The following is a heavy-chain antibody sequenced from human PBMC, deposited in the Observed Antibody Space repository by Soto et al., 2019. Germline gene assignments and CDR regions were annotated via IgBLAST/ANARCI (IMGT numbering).Heavy chain of an antibody. CDR1: GGSISGHY. J-gene: IGHJ6*03. Sequence: QVQLQESGPGLVKPSETLSLSCSVSGGSISGHYWSWVLQTPGKGLEWIGYMYYSGSTNYNPSLKSRVTISVDTSKHHFSLRLTSVTAAYTAVYYCARGPYYDLIWNYYYMDVWGKGTTVTVSS. CDR2: MYYSGST. CDR3: ARGPYYDLIWNYYYMDV. D-gene: IGHD3-16*01. V-gene: IGHV4-59*08.